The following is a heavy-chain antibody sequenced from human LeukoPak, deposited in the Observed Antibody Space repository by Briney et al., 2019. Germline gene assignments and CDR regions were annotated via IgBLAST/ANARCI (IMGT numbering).Heavy chain of an antibody. CDR3: ARGSPAYSSSPLSGDFDY. D-gene: IGHD6-6*01. J-gene: IGHJ4*02. V-gene: IGHV4-34*01. CDR1: GGSFSGYY. CDR2: INHSGST. Sequence: PSETLSLTCAVYGGSFSGYYWSWIRQPPGKGLEWIGEINHSGSTNYNPSLKSRVTISVDTSKNQFSLKLSSVTAADTAVYYCARGSPAYSSSPLSGDFDYWGQGTLVTVSS.